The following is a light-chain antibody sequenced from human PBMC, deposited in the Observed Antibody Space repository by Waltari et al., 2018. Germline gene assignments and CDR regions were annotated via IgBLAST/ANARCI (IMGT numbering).Light chain of an antibody. CDR3: AAWDDSLNGRWV. J-gene: IGLJ3*02. V-gene: IGLV1-44*01. CDR2: RSD. CDR1: ASNIGNNV. Sequence: QSVLTQPPSASGTPGQGVTLSCSGGASNIGNNVVHWFQQVPGKAPKLLIYRSDRRPAGVPDRFSGSKSGTSASLAISGLQSEDEADYYCAAWDDSLNGRWVFGGGTKVTVL.